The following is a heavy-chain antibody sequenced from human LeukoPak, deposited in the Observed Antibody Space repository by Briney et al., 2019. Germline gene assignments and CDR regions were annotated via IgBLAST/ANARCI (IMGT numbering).Heavy chain of an antibody. Sequence: GESLRLSCATSGFTFSSSTFGSYTMNWVRQAPGKGLEWVSSISSTGTYIYCTDSVKGRFTISRDIANSLLYLQMNSLRADDTAVYYCARDLDYSTGFDYWGQGTLVTVSS. V-gene: IGHV3-21*01. CDR1: GFTFSSSTFGSYT. J-gene: IGHJ4*02. CDR3: ARDLDYSTGFDY. D-gene: IGHD4-11*01. CDR2: ISSTGTYI.